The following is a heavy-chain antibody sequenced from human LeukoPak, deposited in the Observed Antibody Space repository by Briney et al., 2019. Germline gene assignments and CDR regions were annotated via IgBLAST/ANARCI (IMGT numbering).Heavy chain of an antibody. D-gene: IGHD2-15*01. CDR2: IYYSGST. CDR1: GGPICNYF. J-gene: IGHJ4*02. Sequence: SETLSHICSVSGGPICNYFESWIRQPPRKGLAWIGYIYYSGSTNYNPSLKSRLTISEDTSKNQFSLNLSSLTAADTAVYYCARHGASGGNWHLDYWGQGTLVTVSS. V-gene: IGHV4-59*08. CDR3: ARHGASGGNWHLDY.